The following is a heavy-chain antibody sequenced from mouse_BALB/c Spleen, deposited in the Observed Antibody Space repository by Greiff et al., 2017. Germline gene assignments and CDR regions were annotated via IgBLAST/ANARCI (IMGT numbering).Heavy chain of an antibody. CDR3: ARNYRYDDGVFDY. V-gene: IGHV3-2*02. D-gene: IGHD2-14*01. Sequence: EVKLQESGPGLVKPSQSLSLTCTVTGYSITSDYAWNWIRQFPGNKLEWMGYISYSGSTSYNPSLKSRISITRDTSKNQFFLQLNSVTTEDTATYYCARNYRYDDGVFDYWGQGTTLTVSS. J-gene: IGHJ2*01. CDR2: ISYSGST. CDR1: GYSITSDYA.